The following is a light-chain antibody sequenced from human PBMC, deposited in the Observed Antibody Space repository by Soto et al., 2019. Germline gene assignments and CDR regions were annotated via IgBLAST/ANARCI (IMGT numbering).Light chain of an antibody. CDR3: QQYGDSPT. CDR2: DAS. CDR1: QSISSNY. J-gene: IGKJ1*01. Sequence: EIVLTQSPGPLSFSPGERATLSCRASQSISSNYVAWYQQKPGQAPRLLIYDASSRATGIPNRFSGSGSGTDFTLTISRLEPEDFAVFYCQQYGDSPTFGQGTKVDIK. V-gene: IGKV3-20*01.